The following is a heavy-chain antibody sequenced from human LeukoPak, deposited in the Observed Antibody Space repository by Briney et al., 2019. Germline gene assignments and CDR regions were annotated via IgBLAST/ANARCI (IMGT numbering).Heavy chain of an antibody. CDR1: GFTFSSYW. V-gene: IGHV3-74*01. CDR3: ARDGYLAPVIAYLDY. D-gene: IGHD2-2*03. J-gene: IGHJ4*02. Sequence: PGGSLRLSCGASGFTFSSYWMHWVRQSPGKGLEWVGQLKGDGSRANYADSVRGRFTISRDNAKNTVYLQLNSLRTEDTAVYYCARDGYLAPVIAYLDYWGQGTTVTVSS. CDR2: LKGDGSRA.